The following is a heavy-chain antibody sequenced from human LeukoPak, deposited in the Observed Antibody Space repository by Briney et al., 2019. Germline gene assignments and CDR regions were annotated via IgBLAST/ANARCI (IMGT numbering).Heavy chain of an antibody. CDR1: GYTFTSYG. Sequence: ASVKVSCTASGYTFTSYGIGWVRPAPGQGLEWMGWISAYNGNTNYAQKLQGRVTMTTDTSTSTAYMELRSLRSDDTAVYYCARDLAYDSSGYYSRIAHNVDYWGQGTLVTVSS. CDR2: ISAYNGNT. V-gene: IGHV1-18*01. CDR3: ARDLAYDSSGYYSRIAHNVDY. D-gene: IGHD3-22*01. J-gene: IGHJ4*02.